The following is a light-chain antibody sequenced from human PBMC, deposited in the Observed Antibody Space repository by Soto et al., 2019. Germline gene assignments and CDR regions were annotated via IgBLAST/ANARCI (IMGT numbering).Light chain of an antibody. V-gene: IGKV1-17*01. CDR2: AAS. CDR3: LQHSTYPLT. Sequence: DIQLTQFPSSLSASVGDSVTITCRASQGIRNDLGWYQQKPGKAPKRLIYAASSLQGGVPSRFSGSGSGTEFTLAISSMQPEDSATFYCLQHSTYPLTFGQGTNVEIK. J-gene: IGKJ1*01. CDR1: QGIRND.